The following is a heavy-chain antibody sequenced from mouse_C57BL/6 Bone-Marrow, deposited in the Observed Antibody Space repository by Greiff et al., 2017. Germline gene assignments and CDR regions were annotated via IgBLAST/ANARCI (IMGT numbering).Heavy chain of an antibody. J-gene: IGHJ2*01. CDR1: GYTFTSYG. Sequence: QVQLQQSGAELARPGASVKLSCTASGYTFTSYGISWVKQRTGQGLEWIGEIYPRSGNTYYNEKFKGKATLTADKASSTAYMELRSLTSEDSAVYFCARFITTHFDYWGQGTTLTVSS. CDR3: ARFITTHFDY. V-gene: IGHV1-81*01. D-gene: IGHD1-1*01. CDR2: IYPRSGNT.